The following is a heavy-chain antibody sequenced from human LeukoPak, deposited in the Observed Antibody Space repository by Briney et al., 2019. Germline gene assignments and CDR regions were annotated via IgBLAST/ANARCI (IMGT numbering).Heavy chain of an antibody. V-gene: IGHV4-61*02. CDR3: ARGCGDSSSYYDEYWFDP. J-gene: IGHJ5*02. CDR2: IYTSGST. Sequence: PSETLSLTCTVSGGSISSGSYYWSWIRQPAGKGVEWIGRIYTSGSTNYNPSLKSRVTISVDTSKNQFSLKLSSVTAADTAVYYCARGCGDSSSYYDEYWFDPWGQGTLVTVSS. CDR1: GGSISSGSYY. D-gene: IGHD3-22*01.